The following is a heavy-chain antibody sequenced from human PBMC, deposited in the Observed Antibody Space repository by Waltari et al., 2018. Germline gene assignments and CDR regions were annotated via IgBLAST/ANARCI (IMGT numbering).Heavy chain of an antibody. J-gene: IGHJ5*02. Sequence: EVQLVESGGGLVQPGGSLRLSCAASGFTFSSYSMNWVRQAPGKGLEWVSFISSSSSTIYYADSGKGRFTISRDNAKNSLYLQMNSLRAEDTAVYYCARDWGGGDYVFDPWGQGTLVTVSS. CDR3: ARDWGGGDYVFDP. CDR2: ISSSSSTI. V-gene: IGHV3-48*01. D-gene: IGHD4-17*01. CDR1: GFTFSSYS.